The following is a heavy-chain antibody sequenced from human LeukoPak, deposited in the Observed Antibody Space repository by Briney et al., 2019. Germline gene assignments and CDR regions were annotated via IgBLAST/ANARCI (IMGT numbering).Heavy chain of an antibody. CDR3: ARHRSSWLSDY. CDR1: GFTFNTYA. V-gene: IGHV3-23*01. D-gene: IGHD6-6*01. CDR2: ISDSGGNT. J-gene: IGHJ4*02. Sequence: GGSLRLSCAASGFTFNTYAMSWVRPAPWERLQWVSGISDSGGNTYYADSVRGRFTISRDNSKNTLYLQMNSLRAEDTAGYYCARHRSSWLSDYWGQGTLVTVSS.